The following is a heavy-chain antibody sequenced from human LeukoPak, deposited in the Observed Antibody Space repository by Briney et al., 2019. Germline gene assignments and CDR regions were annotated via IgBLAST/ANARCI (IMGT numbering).Heavy chain of an antibody. D-gene: IGHD5-18*01. J-gene: IGHJ4*02. CDR3: ARKQRGYSYGYPGVFDY. CDR1: GGSISTSNYY. V-gene: IGHV4-39*07. CDR2: IFYSGCT. Sequence: SETLSLTCTVSGGSISTSNYYWGWIRQPPGKGLEWIGNIFYSGCTYYSPSLKSRVTISLDTSENQFSLKLSSVTAADTAVYYCARKQRGYSYGYPGVFDYWGQGTLVTVSS.